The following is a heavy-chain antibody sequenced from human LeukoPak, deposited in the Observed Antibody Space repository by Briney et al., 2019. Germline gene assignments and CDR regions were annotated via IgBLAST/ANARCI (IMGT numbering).Heavy chain of an antibody. D-gene: IGHD6-13*01. CDR3: ARDGYSSNWYIS. Sequence: PGGSLRLSCAASGFSVSSNYMSWVRQAPGKGLEWVSVIYSGGSTHYGDSVKGRFTVSRDNSKNTLYLQMNSLRAEDTAVYYCARDGYSSNWYISWGQGTLVTVSS. V-gene: IGHV3-53*01. J-gene: IGHJ4*02. CDR1: GFSVSSNY. CDR2: IYSGGST.